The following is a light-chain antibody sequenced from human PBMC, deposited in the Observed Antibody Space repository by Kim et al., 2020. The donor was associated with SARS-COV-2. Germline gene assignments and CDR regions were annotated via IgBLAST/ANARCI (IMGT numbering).Light chain of an antibody. V-gene: IGLV3-21*04. Sequence: SYELTQPPSVSVAPGKTARITCGGNNIGSKSVHWYQQKPGQAPVLVIYYDSDRPSGIPERFSGSNSGNTATLTISRVEAGDEADYYCQAGDSISDHRVFG. CDR2: YDS. CDR1: NIGSKS. CDR3: QAGDSISDHRV. J-gene: IGLJ2*01.